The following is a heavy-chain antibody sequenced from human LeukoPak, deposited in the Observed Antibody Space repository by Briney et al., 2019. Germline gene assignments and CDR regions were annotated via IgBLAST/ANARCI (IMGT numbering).Heavy chain of an antibody. D-gene: IGHD1-26*01. CDR2: ISGSGDST. J-gene: IGHJ4*02. CDR1: GFTFSSYV. Sequence: PGGSLRLSCAASGFTFSSYVMSWVRQSPGKGLQWVSAISGSGDSTYYADSVKGRFTISKDNSKNTLYLQMNSLRAEDTAVYYCAKEGFVGTTSWYCDQGALVTVSS. V-gene: IGHV3-23*01. CDR3: AKEGFVGTTSWY.